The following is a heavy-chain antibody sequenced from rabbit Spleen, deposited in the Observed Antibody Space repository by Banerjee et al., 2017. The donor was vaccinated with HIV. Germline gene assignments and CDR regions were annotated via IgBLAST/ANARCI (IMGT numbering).Heavy chain of an antibody. V-gene: IGHV1S45*01. Sequence: QEQVLESGGGLVKPEGSLKLSCTASGFSFSNKVVMCWVRQAPGKGLEWIACINAVTGKAVYANWAKGRFTISKTSSTTVTLQMTSLTAADTATYFCARDAAGREDFNLWGQGTLVTVS. J-gene: IGHJ4*01. D-gene: IGHD4-2*01. CDR2: INAVTGKA. CDR1: GFSFSNKVV. CDR3: ARDAAGREDFNL.